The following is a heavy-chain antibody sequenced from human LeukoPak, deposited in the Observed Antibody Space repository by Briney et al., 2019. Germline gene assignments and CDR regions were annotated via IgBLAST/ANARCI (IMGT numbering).Heavy chain of an antibody. D-gene: IGHD1-26*01. Sequence: SETLSLTCTVSGGSISSNSYYWGWIRQPPGKGLKWIGSIYYSGSTYYNPSLKSRVTISVDTSKNQFSLKLSSVTAADTAVYYCARDPGMWELPYYFDYWGQGTLVTVSS. CDR1: GGSISSNSYY. V-gene: IGHV4-39*07. CDR2: IYYSGST. J-gene: IGHJ4*02. CDR3: ARDPGMWELPYYFDY.